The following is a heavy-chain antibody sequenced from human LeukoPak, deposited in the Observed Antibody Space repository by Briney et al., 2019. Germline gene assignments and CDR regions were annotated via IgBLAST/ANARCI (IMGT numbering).Heavy chain of an antibody. CDR3: ARDGLGYCSGGSCYWTDYYYGMDV. CDR2: ISGSGGST. V-gene: IGHV3-23*01. J-gene: IGHJ6*02. CDR1: GFTFSSYA. D-gene: IGHD2-15*01. Sequence: GGSLRLSCAASGFTFSSYAMSWVRQAPGKGLEWVSAISGSGGSTYYADSVKGRFTISRDNAKNSLYLQMNSLRAEDTAVYYCARDGLGYCSGGSCYWTDYYYGMDVWGQGTTVTVSS.